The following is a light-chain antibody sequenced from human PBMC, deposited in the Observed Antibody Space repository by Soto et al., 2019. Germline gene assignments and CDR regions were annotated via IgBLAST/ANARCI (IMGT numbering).Light chain of an antibody. V-gene: IGKV3-20*01. Sequence: EIVLTQSPGTLSLSPGERATLSCRASQSVSSAYLAWYQQKLGQAPRLLIYGSSNRATGIPDRFSGSGSGTSFTLTISSLEPEDFAVYYCQHYGSSSWTFGHATKMQIK. CDR2: GSS. CDR1: QSVSSAY. J-gene: IGKJ1*01. CDR3: QHYGSSSWT.